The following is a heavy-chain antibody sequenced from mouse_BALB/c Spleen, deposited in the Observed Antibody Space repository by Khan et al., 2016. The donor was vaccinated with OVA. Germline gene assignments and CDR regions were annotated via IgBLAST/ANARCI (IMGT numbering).Heavy chain of an antibody. CDR3: TRKGLYGILDY. J-gene: IGHJ3*01. D-gene: IGHD2-1*01. CDR2: IDPSTGYT. CDR1: GYTFTTYW. Sequence: VQLQESGAELAKPGASVEMSCKASGYTFTTYWMHWVKQRPGQGLEWIGYIDPSTGYTEYTQKFKDKATLTADKSSSTAYMQLSSLTSEDSAVDDCTRKGLYGILDYWGQGTLVTVSA. V-gene: IGHV1-7*01.